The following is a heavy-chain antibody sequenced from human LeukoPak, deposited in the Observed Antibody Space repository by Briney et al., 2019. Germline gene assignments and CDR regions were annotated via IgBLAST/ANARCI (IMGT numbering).Heavy chain of an antibody. V-gene: IGHV1-18*01. D-gene: IGHD4-17*01. Sequence: GASVKVSCKASGYMFSKYGITWVRQAPGQGLEWMGWINPNNGHTKYAQKFQGRVTMTTDTSTSTAYMELRSLRSDDTAVYYCARDEDYGIFVNIDYWGQGTLVTVSS. CDR2: INPNNGHT. J-gene: IGHJ4*02. CDR3: ARDEDYGIFVNIDY. CDR1: GYMFSKYG.